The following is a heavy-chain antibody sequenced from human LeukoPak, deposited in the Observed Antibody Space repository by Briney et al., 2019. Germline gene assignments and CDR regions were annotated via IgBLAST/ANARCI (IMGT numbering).Heavy chain of an antibody. D-gene: IGHD7-27*01. CDR3: ARSALTNWGPLLDAFDI. CDR2: IIPIFGTA. J-gene: IGHJ3*02. V-gene: IGHV1-69*13. Sequence: ASVKVSCKASGGTFSSYAISWVRQAPGQGLEWMGGIIPIFGTANYAQKFQGRVTITADESTSTAYMELSSLRSEDTAVYYCARSALTNWGPLLDAFDIWGQGTMVTVSS. CDR1: GGTFSSYA.